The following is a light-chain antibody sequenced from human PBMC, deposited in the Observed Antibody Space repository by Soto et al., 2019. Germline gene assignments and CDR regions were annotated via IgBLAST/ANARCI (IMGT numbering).Light chain of an antibody. CDR2: DAS. CDR1: QDIGSY. Sequence: DIQMTQSPSTLSASVGDRVNTTCRASQDIGSYVNWYQQKPGRAPKLLIYDASTLETGVPSKFSGSGSGTDFSFTISSLQPEDVATYYCQQYDRVPPWTFGQGTKVDIK. CDR3: QQYDRVPPWT. J-gene: IGKJ1*01. V-gene: IGKV1-33*01.